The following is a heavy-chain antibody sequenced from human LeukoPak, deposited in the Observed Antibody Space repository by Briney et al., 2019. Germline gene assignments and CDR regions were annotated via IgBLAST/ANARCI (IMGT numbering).Heavy chain of an antibody. CDR3: ARWGILELRPSFDY. CDR2: ISYDGSNK. Sequence: GGSLRLSCAASGFTFSSYAMNWVRQAPGKGLEWVAVISYDGSNKYYADSVKGRFTISRDNSKNTLYLQMNSLRAEDTAVYYCARWGILELRPSFDYWGQGTLVTVSS. CDR1: GFTFSSYA. J-gene: IGHJ4*02. D-gene: IGHD3-16*01. V-gene: IGHV3-30-3*01.